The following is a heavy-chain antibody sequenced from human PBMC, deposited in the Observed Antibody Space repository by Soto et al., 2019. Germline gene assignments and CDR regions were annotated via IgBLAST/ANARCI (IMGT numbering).Heavy chain of an antibody. CDR3: ARGHQLPALYYYGMDV. CDR2: INSDGSST. V-gene: IGHV3-74*01. J-gene: IGHJ6*02. Sequence: GGSLRLSCAASGITFSSYWMHWVRQAPGKGLVWVSRINSDGSSTSYADSVKGRFTISRDNAKNTLYLQMNSLRAEDTAVYYCARGHQLPALYYYGMDVWGQGTTVTVSS. D-gene: IGHD2-2*01. CDR1: GITFSSYW.